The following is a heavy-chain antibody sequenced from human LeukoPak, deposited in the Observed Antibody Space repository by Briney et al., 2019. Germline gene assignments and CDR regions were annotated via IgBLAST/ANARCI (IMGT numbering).Heavy chain of an antibody. CDR2: ISGSGGST. Sequence: GGSLRLSCAASGFTFSSYGMSWVRQAPGKGLEWVSAISGSGGSTYYADSVKGRFTISRDNAKNSLYLQMSSLRAEDTAVYYCARHTHFDYWGQGTLVTVSS. CDR1: GFTFSSYG. J-gene: IGHJ4*02. CDR3: ARHTHFDY. V-gene: IGHV3-23*01.